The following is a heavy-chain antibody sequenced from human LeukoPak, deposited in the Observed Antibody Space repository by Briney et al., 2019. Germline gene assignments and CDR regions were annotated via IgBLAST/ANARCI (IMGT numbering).Heavy chain of an antibody. CDR3: ASGPGSGSYFDFDY. J-gene: IGHJ4*02. D-gene: IGHD1-26*01. CDR1: GYTLTSYG. Sequence: ASVKVSCKASGYTLTSYGISWVRQAPGQGLEWMGWISAHNGNTNYEQNLQGRVTITIDTSTSTAYMELRSLRSDDTAVYYCASGPGSGSYFDFDYWGQGTLVTVSS. V-gene: IGHV1-18*01. CDR2: ISAHNGNT.